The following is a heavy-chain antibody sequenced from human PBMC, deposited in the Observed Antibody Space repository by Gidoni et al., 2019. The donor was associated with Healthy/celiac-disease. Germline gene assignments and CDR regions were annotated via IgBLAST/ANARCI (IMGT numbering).Heavy chain of an antibody. V-gene: IGHV3-30*18. CDR1: GFTFSSYG. J-gene: IGHJ4*02. CDR3: AKDGGEGIVGAPIDY. Sequence: QVQLVESGGGVVQPGRSLSLSCAASGFTFSSYGMHWVRQAPGKGLVWVAVISYDGSNKYYADSVKGRFTISRDNSKNTLYLQMNSLRAEDTAVYYCAKDGGEGIVGAPIDYWGQGTLVTVSS. CDR2: ISYDGSNK. D-gene: IGHD1-26*01.